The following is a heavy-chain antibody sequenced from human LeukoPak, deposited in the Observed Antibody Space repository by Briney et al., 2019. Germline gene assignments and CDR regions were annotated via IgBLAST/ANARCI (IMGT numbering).Heavy chain of an antibody. V-gene: IGHV4-61*02. CDR1: GGSISSGSYY. CDR2: IYTSGST. Sequence: SETLSLTCTVSGGSISSGSYYWSWIRRPAGKGLEWIGRIYTSGSTNYNPSLKSRVTISVDTSKNQFSLKLSSVTAADTAVYYCARDTSTMVVTPVGYYYYYYMDVWGKGTTVTVSS. J-gene: IGHJ6*03. CDR3: ARDTSTMVVTPVGYYYYYYMDV. D-gene: IGHD4-23*01.